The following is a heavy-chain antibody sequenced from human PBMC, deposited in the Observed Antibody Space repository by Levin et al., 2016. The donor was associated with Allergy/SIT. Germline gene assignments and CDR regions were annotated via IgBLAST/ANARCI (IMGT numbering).Heavy chain of an antibody. Sequence: WVRQAPGQGLEWMGGIIPIFNTTNYAQNFQGRVTITADESTSTAYMELSSLRSEDTALYFCVYDLRVGATVAFDYWGQGTLVTVSS. V-gene: IGHV1-69*01. J-gene: IGHJ4*02. CDR3: VYDLRVGATVAFDY. D-gene: IGHD1-26*01. CDR2: IIPIFNTT.